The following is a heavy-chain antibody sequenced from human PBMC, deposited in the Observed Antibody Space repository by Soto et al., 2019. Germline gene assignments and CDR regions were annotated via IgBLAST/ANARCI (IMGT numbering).Heavy chain of an antibody. CDR3: ARDSGSYNWFDP. CDR2: IYYSGST. V-gene: IGHV4-31*03. Sequence: SLTCTVSGGSISSGGYYWSWIRQHPGKGLEWIGYIYYSGSTYYNPSLKSRVTISVDTSKNQFSLKLSSVTAADTAVYYCARDSGSYNWFDPWGQGTLVTVSS. J-gene: IGHJ5*02. CDR1: GGSISSGGYY. D-gene: IGHD1-26*01.